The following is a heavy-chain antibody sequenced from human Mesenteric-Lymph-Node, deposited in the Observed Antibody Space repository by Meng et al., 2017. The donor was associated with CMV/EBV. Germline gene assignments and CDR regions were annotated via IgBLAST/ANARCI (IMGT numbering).Heavy chain of an antibody. J-gene: IGHJ6*02. D-gene: IGHD3-22*01. Sequence: SVKVSCKASGYTFTSYGISWVRQAPGQGLEWMGGIIPIFGTANYAQKFQGRVTITTDESTSTAYMELSSLRSEDTAVYYCARGIVVVKERYYYYGMDVWGQGTTVTVSS. V-gene: IGHV1-69*05. CDR1: GYTFTSYG. CDR2: IIPIFGTA. CDR3: ARGIVVVKERYYYYGMDV.